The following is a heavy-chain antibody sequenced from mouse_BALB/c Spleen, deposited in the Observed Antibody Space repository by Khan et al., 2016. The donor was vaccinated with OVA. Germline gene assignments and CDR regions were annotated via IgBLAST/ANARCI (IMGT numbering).Heavy chain of an antibody. D-gene: IGHD1-1*01. J-gene: IGHJ2*01. CDR3: ARSVTITTVVATDFDY. CDR1: GYSITSDYA. Sequence: EVQLQESGPGLVKPSQSLSLTCTVTGYSITSDYAWNWLRQFPGNKLEWMGYISYSGRTSYNPSLKSRISITRDTSKNQFFLQLNSVTTEDTARYYCARSVTITTVVATDFDYWGQGTTLTVSS. V-gene: IGHV3-2*02. CDR2: ISYSGRT.